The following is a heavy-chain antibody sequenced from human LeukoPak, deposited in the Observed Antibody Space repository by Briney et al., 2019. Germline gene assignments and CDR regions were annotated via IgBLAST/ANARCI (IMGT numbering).Heavy chain of an antibody. CDR2: ISSSSSTI. V-gene: IGHV3-48*01. D-gene: IGHD2-2*01. CDR1: GFTFSSYG. J-gene: IGHJ3*02. Sequence: GGSLRLSCAASGFTFSSYGMHWVRQAPGKGLEWVSYISSSSSTIYYADSVKGRFTISRDNAKNSLYLQMNSLRAEDTAVYYCARERNRYCSSTSCYSSPSPDAFDIWGQGTMVTVSS. CDR3: ARERNRYCSSTSCYSSPSPDAFDI.